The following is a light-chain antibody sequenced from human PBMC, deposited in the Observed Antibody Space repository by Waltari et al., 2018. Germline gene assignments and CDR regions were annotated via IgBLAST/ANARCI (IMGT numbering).Light chain of an antibody. CDR1: SGSIASNY. V-gene: IGLV6-57*04. CDR3: QSYDGNNWV. Sequence: NFMLTQPPSVSESPGKTVTISCTRSSGSIASNYVQWYQQRPGSAPTTVIYEDNQRPSGVPDRFSGSIDRSANSASLTISGLKTEDEADYYCQSYDGNNWVFGGGTKLTVL. CDR2: EDN. J-gene: IGLJ3*02.